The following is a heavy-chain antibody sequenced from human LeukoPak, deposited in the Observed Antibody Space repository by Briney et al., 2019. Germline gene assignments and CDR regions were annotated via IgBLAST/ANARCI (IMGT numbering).Heavy chain of an antibody. CDR2: ISYDGSNK. Sequence: PGGSLRLSCAASGFTFSSYGMHWVRQAPGKGLEWVAVISYDGSNKYYADSVKGRFTISRDNSKNTLYLQMNSLRAEDTAVYYCARDLGISGWYSGLDYWGQGTLVTVSS. D-gene: IGHD6-19*01. CDR3: ARDLGISGWYSGLDY. V-gene: IGHV3-30*19. J-gene: IGHJ4*02. CDR1: GFTFSSYG.